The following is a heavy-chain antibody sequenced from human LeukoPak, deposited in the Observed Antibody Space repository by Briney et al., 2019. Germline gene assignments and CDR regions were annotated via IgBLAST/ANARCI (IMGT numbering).Heavy chain of an antibody. J-gene: IGHJ6*02. CDR3: ARSAENGGWFFAYGMDV. Sequence: GGSLRLSCAASGFTFSSYDMHWVRQATGKGLEWVSAIGTAGDTYYPGSVKGRFTISRENAKNSLYLQLNSLRAGDTAVYYCARSAENGGWFFAYGMDVWGQGTTVTVSS. CDR2: IGTAGDT. D-gene: IGHD6-19*01. V-gene: IGHV3-13*01. CDR1: GFTFSSYD.